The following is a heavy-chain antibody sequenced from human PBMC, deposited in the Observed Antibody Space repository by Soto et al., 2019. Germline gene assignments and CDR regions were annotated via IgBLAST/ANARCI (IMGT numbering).Heavy chain of an antibody. CDR2: ISGSGGST. V-gene: IGHV3-23*01. D-gene: IGHD4-17*01. J-gene: IGHJ4*02. CDR3: AKGADYAAFDY. Sequence: CISQAPGKGLEWVSAISGSGGSTYYADSVKGRFTISRDNSKNTLYLQMNRLRAEYTALYYCAKGADYAAFDYWGQGALVTVSS.